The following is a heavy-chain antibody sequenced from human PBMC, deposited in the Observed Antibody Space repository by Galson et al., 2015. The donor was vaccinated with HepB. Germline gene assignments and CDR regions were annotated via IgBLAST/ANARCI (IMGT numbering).Heavy chain of an antibody. CDR3: ARHYHGPGSYYSGLRYFDF. Sequence: ETLSLTCTVSGASISNSLYYWGWIRQAPGKGLEWIASIYYSGTTYYNPSLKSRVTTSISTSRNQFSLKVNSVTAADTAVYYCARHYHGPGSYYSGLRYFDFWGQGTLVTVS. D-gene: IGHD3-10*01. J-gene: IGHJ4*02. CDR2: IYYSGTT. V-gene: IGHV4-39*01. CDR1: GASISNSLYY.